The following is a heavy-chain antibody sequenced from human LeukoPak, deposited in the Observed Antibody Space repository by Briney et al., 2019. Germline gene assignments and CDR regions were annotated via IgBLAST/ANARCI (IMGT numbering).Heavy chain of an antibody. CDR2: IVVGSGNT. Sequence: ASVKVSCKASGFTFTSSAMQWVRQARGQRLEWIGWIVVGSGNTNYAQKFQERDTITRDMSTSTAYMELSSLRSEDTAVYYCAARTYYDFWSGYYDAFDIWGQGTMVTVSS. D-gene: IGHD3-3*01. CDR3: AARTYYDFWSGYYDAFDI. J-gene: IGHJ3*02. V-gene: IGHV1-58*02. CDR1: GFTFTSSA.